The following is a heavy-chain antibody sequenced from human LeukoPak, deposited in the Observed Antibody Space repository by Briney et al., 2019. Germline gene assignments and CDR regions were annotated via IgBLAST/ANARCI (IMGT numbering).Heavy chain of an antibody. CDR3: AREGVAGALDY. J-gene: IGHJ4*02. CDR1: VFTFSSYW. V-gene: IGHV3-74*01. D-gene: IGHD6-19*01. Sequence: GGSLRLSCAASVFTFSSYWLHWVRQDPGRGLVWVSRIEYDGSSTGYADSVKGRFTISRDNAKNTLYLQMNSLRAEDTAVYYCAREGVAGALDYWGQGTLVTVSS. CDR2: IEYDGSST.